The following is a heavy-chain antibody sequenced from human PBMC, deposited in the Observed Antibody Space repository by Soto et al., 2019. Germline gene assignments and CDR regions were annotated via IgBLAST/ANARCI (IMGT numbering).Heavy chain of an antibody. Sequence: SETLSLTCTVSGGSISSGGYYWSWIRQHPGKSLEWIGYIYYSGSTYYNPSLKSRVTISVDTSKNQFSLKLSAVTAADTAVYYCARESCSGGSCYQRGDAFDIWGQGTMVTVSS. J-gene: IGHJ3*02. V-gene: IGHV4-31*03. CDR3: ARESCSGGSCYQRGDAFDI. CDR2: IYYSGST. CDR1: GGSISSGGYY. D-gene: IGHD2-15*01.